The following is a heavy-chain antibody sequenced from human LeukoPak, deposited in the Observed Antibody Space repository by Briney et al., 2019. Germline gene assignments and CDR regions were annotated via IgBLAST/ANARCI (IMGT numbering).Heavy chain of an antibody. CDR1: GFVFSNYW. V-gene: IGHV3-7*01. CDR2: IKEDGGET. Sequence: PGGSLRLSCVASGFVFSNYWMGWVRQAPGKRLEWVANIKEDGGETYYVDSVKDRFTISRDNAKNSLDLQMNSLRDEDTAVYYCARRKEVQTTFDYWGQGTLVTVSS. J-gene: IGHJ4*02. D-gene: IGHD4/OR15-4a*01. CDR3: ARRKEVQTTFDY.